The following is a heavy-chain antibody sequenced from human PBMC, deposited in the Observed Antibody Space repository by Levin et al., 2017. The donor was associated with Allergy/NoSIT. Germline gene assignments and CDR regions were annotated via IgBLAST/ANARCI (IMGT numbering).Heavy chain of an antibody. CDR1: GFNFSSYS. Sequence: LSLTCAASGFNFSSYSMNWVRQAPGKGLEWVSYISGSSNNLYYADSVKGRFTISRDNAKKSLYLQMKSLRAGDTAVYYCARDLGAAVLDSWGQGTLVSVSS. CDR3: ARDLGAAVLDS. J-gene: IGHJ4*02. D-gene: IGHD1-26*01. V-gene: IGHV3-48*01. CDR2: ISGSSNNL.